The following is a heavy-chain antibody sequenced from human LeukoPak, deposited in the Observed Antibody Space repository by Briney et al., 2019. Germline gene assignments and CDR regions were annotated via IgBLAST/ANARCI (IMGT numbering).Heavy chain of an antibody. CDR3: TTDLMITPSFDY. Sequence: ASVKVSCMASGGTFSSYAISWVRQAPGQGLEWMGGIIPIFGTANYAQKFQGRVTITADESTSTAYMELSSLRSEDTAVYYCTTDLMITPSFDYWGQGTLVTVSS. V-gene: IGHV1-69*13. J-gene: IGHJ4*02. CDR1: GGTFSSYA. CDR2: IIPIFGTA. D-gene: IGHD3-16*01.